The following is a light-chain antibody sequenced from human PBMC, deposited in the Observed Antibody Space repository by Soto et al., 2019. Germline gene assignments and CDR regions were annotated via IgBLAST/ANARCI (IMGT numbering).Light chain of an antibody. J-gene: IGKJ4*01. V-gene: IGKV1-39*01. Sequence: DIQMTQSPSSLSASVGDRVTITCLAFQSISSSLNWYQQKPGKAPKRLIYAASSLQSGVPSRFSGSGSGTDFTLTISRLQPADFATYYCQQSYSTPLTFDGGTKVEIK. CDR3: QQSYSTPLT. CDR1: QSISSS. CDR2: AAS.